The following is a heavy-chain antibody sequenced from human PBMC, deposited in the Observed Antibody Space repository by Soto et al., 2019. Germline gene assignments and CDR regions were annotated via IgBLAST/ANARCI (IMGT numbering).Heavy chain of an antibody. Sequence: QVQLQESGPGLVKPSETLSLTCTVSGGSVSSGSYYWSWIRQPPGKGLEWIGYIYYSGSTNYNPSLKSRVTISVDTSKNQFSLKLSSVTAADTAVYYCARLSMIVPTYYFDYWGQGTLVTVSP. J-gene: IGHJ4*02. CDR3: ARLSMIVPTYYFDY. V-gene: IGHV4-61*01. D-gene: IGHD3-22*01. CDR2: IYYSGST. CDR1: GGSVSSGSYY.